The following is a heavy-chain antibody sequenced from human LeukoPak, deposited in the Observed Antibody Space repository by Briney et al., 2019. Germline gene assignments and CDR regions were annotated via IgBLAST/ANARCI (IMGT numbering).Heavy chain of an antibody. Sequence: GESLKISCKGSGYSFTSYWIGWVRQMPGKGVEWMGIIYPGDSDTRYSPSFQGQVTISADKSISTAYLQWSNLKASDTAMYYCATFYDSSGYYVDYWGQGTLVTVSS. CDR3: ATFYDSSGYYVDY. CDR2: IYPGDSDT. V-gene: IGHV5-51*01. CDR1: GYSFTSYW. D-gene: IGHD3-22*01. J-gene: IGHJ4*02.